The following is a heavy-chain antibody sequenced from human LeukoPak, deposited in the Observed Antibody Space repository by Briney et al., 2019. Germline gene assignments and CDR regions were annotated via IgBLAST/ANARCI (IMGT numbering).Heavy chain of an antibody. D-gene: IGHD3-10*01. CDR2: IIPIFGTA. J-gene: IGHJ3*02. CDR3: ARDKRITMVRGVSAFDI. V-gene: IGHV1-69*01. Sequence: SVKVSCKASGGTFSSYAISWVRQAPGQGLEWMGGIIPIFGTANYAQKFQGRVTITADESTSTAYMELSSLRSEDTAVYYCARDKRITMVRGVSAFDIWGQGTMVTVSS. CDR1: GGTFSSYA.